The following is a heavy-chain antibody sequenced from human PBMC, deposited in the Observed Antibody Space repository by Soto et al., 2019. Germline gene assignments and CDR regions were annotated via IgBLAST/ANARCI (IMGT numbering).Heavy chain of an antibody. J-gene: IGHJ4*02. Sequence: QMQLQESGPGLVKPSGTLSLTCTVSGGSITHDRWWSWVRQSPGKGLEWIGEIYHSGGTNYNPSLKSRVTISVDKSKNHFSLNLNSVTAADTAVYYCAANGWYSIDYWGQGSLVTVSS. D-gene: IGHD6-19*01. V-gene: IGHV4-4*02. CDR2: IYHSGGT. CDR3: AANGWYSIDY. CDR1: GGSITHDRW.